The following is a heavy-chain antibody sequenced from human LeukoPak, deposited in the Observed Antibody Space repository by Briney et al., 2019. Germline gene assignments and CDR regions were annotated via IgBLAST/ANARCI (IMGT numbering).Heavy chain of an antibody. CDR1: GGSISSSNFY. D-gene: IGHD4-17*01. Sequence: SETLSLTCTVSGGSISSSNFYWGWIRQPPGMGLEWIGYIYYSGSTYYNPSLKSRVTISVDRSKNQFSLKLSSVTAADTAVYYCARRVHGDHLGIDYWGQGTLVTVSS. J-gene: IGHJ4*02. CDR3: ARRVHGDHLGIDY. CDR2: IYYSGST. V-gene: IGHV4-39*07.